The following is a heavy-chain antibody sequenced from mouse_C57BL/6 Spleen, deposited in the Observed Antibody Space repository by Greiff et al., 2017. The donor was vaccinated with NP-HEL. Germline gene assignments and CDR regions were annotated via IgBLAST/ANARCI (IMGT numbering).Heavy chain of an antibody. CDR1: GYTFTGYW. J-gene: IGHJ2*01. CDR3: ARRGYYYGSSYGGY. V-gene: IGHV1-9*01. D-gene: IGHD1-1*01. Sequence: QVQLKESGAELMKPGASVKLSCKATGYTFTGYWIEWVKQRPGHGLEWIGEFLPGSGSTNYNEKFKGKATLTADTSSNTAYLQLSSLTTEDSAIYYCARRGYYYGSSYGGYWGKSTTLTVSS. CDR2: FLPGSGST.